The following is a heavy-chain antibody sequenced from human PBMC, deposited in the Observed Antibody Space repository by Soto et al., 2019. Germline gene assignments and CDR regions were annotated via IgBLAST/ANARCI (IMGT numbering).Heavy chain of an antibody. CDR2: IYYSGST. J-gene: IGHJ5*02. D-gene: IGHD2-2*01. V-gene: IGHV4-39*01. CDR3: ARHISGYCSSTSCYLFDP. Sequence: QLQLQESGPGLVKPSETLSLTCTVSGGSISSSSYYWGWIRQPPGKGLEWIGSIYYSGSTYYKPSLKSRVTISVDTSKNQFSLKLSSVTAADTAVYYCARHISGYCSSTSCYLFDPWGQGTLVTVSS. CDR1: GGSISSSSYY.